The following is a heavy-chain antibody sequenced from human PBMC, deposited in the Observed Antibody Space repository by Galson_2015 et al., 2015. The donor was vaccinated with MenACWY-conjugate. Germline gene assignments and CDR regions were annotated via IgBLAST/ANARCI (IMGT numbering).Heavy chain of an antibody. V-gene: IGHV2-70*11. J-gene: IGHJ6*02. CDR2: IDWDDDK. CDR3: ARIGYVLLDDSSGSGGMDV. CDR1: GFSLSTSGMC. Sequence: PALVKPTQTLTLTCTFSGFSLSTSGMCVSWIRQPPGKALEWLARIDWDDDKYYSTSLKTRLTISKDTSKNQVVLTMTNMDPVDTATYYCARIGYVLLDDSSGSGGMDVWGQGTTVTVSS. D-gene: IGHD3-22*01.